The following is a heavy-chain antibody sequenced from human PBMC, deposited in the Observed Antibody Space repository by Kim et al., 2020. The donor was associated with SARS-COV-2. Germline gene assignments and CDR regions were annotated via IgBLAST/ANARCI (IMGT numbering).Heavy chain of an antibody. Sequence: SETLSLTCTVSGGTISSSSYYWGWIRQPPGKGLEWIGSIYYSGSTYYNPSLKSRVTISVDTSKNQFSLKLSSVTAADTAVYYCARHVRYDYVWGSYRPLPFDYWGQGTLVTVSS. V-gene: IGHV4-39*01. CDR3: ARHVRYDYVWGSYRPLPFDY. CDR2: IYYSGST. J-gene: IGHJ4*02. D-gene: IGHD3-16*02. CDR1: GGTISSSSYY.